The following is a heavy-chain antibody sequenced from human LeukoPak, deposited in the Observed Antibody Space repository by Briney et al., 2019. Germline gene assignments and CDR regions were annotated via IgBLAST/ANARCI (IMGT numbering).Heavy chain of an antibody. CDR2: ISSSSSYI. CDR3: ARVAENHFDY. CDR1: GFTLSSYR. J-gene: IGHJ4*02. Sequence: PGGSLSLSCAASGFTLSSYRMNWVRQAPGKGLEWVSSISSSSSYIYYADSVKGRFTISRDNAKNSLYLQMNSLRAEDTAVYYCARVAENHFDYWGQGTLVTVSS. V-gene: IGHV3-21*01. D-gene: IGHD1-14*01.